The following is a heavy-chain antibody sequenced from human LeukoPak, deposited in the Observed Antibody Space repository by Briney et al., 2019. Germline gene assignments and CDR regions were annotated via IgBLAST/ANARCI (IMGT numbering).Heavy chain of an antibody. V-gene: IGHV4-61*02. CDR3: ARDMDFYMDV. Sequence: SETLSLACTVSGGSISSGHYFWTWIRQPAGKGLEWIGRIYTSGSTNYNPSLKSRVTISLDTSKNQFSLNLNSVTAADTAMYYCARDMDFYMDVWGKGSTVTVSS. D-gene: IGHD3/OR15-3a*01. CDR2: IYTSGST. J-gene: IGHJ6*03. CDR1: GGSISSGHYF.